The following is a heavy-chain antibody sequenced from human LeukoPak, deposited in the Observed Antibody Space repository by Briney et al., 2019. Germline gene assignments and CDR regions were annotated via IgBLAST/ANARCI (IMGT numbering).Heavy chain of an antibody. V-gene: IGHV3-48*04. CDR1: GFTFSSYN. CDR2: ISSSGSTI. J-gene: IGHJ4*02. Sequence: GGSLRLSCVGSGFTFSSYNMNWVRQAPGKGLEWVSYISSSGSTIYYADSVKGRFTISRDNAKNSLYLQMNSLRAEDTAVYYCARVTYGSGTYGAFDYWGQGTLVTVSS. CDR3: ARVTYGSGTYGAFDY. D-gene: IGHD3-10*01.